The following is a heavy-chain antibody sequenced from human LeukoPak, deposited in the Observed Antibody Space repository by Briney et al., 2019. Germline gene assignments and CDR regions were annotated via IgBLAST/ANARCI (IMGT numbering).Heavy chain of an antibody. CDR1: GGSFSGYY. Sequence: SETLSLTCAVYGGSFSGYYWSWIRQPPGKGLEWIGEINHSGSTNYNPSLKSRVTISVDTSKNQFSLKLSSVTAADTAVYYCARGPQPRRAMDYWGQGTLVTVSS. CDR3: ARGPQPRRAMDY. CDR2: INHSGST. J-gene: IGHJ4*02. D-gene: IGHD5-18*01. V-gene: IGHV4-34*01.